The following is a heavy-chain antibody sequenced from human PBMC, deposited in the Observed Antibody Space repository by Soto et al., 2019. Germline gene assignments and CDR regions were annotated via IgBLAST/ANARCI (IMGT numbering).Heavy chain of an antibody. J-gene: IGHJ4*02. CDR2: IKQDESEK. D-gene: IGHD6-6*01. V-gene: IGHV3-7*03. CDR1: GFTFSSDW. CDR3: ARERYSSSSFDY. Sequence: GGSLRLSCAASGFTFSSDWMGWVRQAPAKGLEWVANIKQDESEKFYVDAVQGRFTISRINAKNSLYLQMNRLRAEDTAVYYCARERYSSSSFDYWGQGTLVKVSS.